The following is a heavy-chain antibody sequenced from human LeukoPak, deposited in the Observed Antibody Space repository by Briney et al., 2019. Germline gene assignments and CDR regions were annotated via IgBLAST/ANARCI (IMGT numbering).Heavy chain of an antibody. CDR2: ISSSSSYI. J-gene: IGHJ4*02. Sequence: GGSLRLSCAASGFTFSSYSMNWVRQAPGKGLEWVSSISSSSSYIYYADSVKGRFTISRDNAKNSLYLQMNSLRAEDTAVYYCAKEQGGWLRYPTFDYWGQGTLVTVSS. CDR3: AKEQGGWLRYPTFDY. V-gene: IGHV3-21*01. D-gene: IGHD5-12*01. CDR1: GFTFSSYS.